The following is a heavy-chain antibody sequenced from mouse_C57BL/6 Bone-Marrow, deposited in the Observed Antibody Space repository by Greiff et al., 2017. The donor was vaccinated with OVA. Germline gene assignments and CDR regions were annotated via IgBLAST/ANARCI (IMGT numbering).Heavy chain of an antibody. D-gene: IGHD2-4*01. V-gene: IGHV1-50*01. J-gene: IGHJ4*01. CDR2: IDPSDSYT. CDR3: ATLSMITGAMDY. CDR1: GYTFTSYW. Sequence: QVQLQQSGAELVKPGASVKLSCKASGYTFTSYWLQWVKQRPGQGLEWIGEIDPSDSYTNYNQKFKGKATLTVDTSSSTAYMQLSSLTSEDSAVYYCATLSMITGAMDYWGQGTSVTVSS.